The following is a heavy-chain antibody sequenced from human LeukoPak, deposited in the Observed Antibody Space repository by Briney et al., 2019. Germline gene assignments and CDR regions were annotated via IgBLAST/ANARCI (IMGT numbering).Heavy chain of an antibody. V-gene: IGHV3-21*01. J-gene: IGHJ4*02. CDR1: GFTFSSYS. CDR2: ISSSSSYI. Sequence: GGSLRLSCAASGFTFSSYSMNWVRQAPGKGLEWVSSISSSSSYIYYADSVKGRFTISRDNAKNSLYLQMNSLRAEDTAVYYCARGLYTYYDSSGYHSFDYWGQGTLVTVSS. CDR3: ARGLYTYYDSSGYHSFDY. D-gene: IGHD3-22*01.